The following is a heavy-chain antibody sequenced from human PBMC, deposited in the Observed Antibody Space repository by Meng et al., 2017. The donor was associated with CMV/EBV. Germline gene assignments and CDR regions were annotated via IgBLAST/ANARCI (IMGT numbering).Heavy chain of an antibody. D-gene: IGHD2-15*01. V-gene: IGHV3-30-3*01. CDR2: ISYDGSNK. Sequence: GGSLRLSCAASGFTFSSYAMHWVRQAPGKGLEWVAVISYDGSNKYYADSVKGRFTISRDNSKHTLYLQMNSLRAEDTAVYYCARVRWYDYWGQGTLVTVSS. CDR1: GFTFSSYA. J-gene: IGHJ4*02. CDR3: ARVRWYDY.